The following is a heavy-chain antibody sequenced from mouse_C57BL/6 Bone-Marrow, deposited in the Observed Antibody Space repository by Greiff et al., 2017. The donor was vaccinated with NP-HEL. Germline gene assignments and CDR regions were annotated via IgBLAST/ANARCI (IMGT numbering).Heavy chain of an antibody. CDR3: TTSTVVASGAY. CDR1: GFNIKDDY. Sequence: VQLQQSGAELVRPGASVKLSCTASGFNIKDDYMHWVKQRPEQGLEWIGWIDPENGATEYASKFQGKATITADTSSNKAYLQLSSLTSEDTAVYYCTTSTVVASGAYWGQGTLVTVSA. D-gene: IGHD1-1*01. CDR2: IDPENGAT. J-gene: IGHJ3*01. V-gene: IGHV14-4*01.